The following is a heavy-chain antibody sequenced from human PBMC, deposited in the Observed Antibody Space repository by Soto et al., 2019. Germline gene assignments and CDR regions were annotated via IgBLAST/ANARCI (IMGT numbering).Heavy chain of an antibody. J-gene: IGHJ4*02. V-gene: IGHV2-5*02. D-gene: IGHD3-10*01. CDR3: ALTYYYGSGSYYQFDY. Sequence: QITLKESGPPLVKPTQTLTLTCTFSGFSLSTSGVGVGWIRQPPGKALEWLALIYWDDDKRYSPSLKSRLTITNDTSKNQVVLTMTNMDPVDTATHYSALTYYYGSGSYYQFDYWGQGTLDTVSS. CDR1: GFSLSTSGVG. CDR2: IYWDDDK.